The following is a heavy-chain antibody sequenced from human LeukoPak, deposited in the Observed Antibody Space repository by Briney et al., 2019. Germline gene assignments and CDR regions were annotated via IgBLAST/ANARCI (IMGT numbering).Heavy chain of an antibody. CDR2: ISGSGGTT. J-gene: IGHJ4*02. Sequence: GGSLRLPRAASGFTFSTHVMNWVRQAPGKGLEWISSISGSGGTTSYADSVMGRFTISRDISKNTLYLQMNGLKAEDTAVYYCAKRRVGSFYFDYWGQGTLVTASS. D-gene: IGHD1-26*01. CDR1: GFTFSTHV. V-gene: IGHV3-23*01. CDR3: AKRRVGSFYFDY.